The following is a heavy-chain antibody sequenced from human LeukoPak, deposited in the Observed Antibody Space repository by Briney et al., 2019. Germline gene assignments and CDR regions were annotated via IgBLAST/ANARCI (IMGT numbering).Heavy chain of an antibody. Sequence: ASVKVSCKASGYTFTGYYMHWVRQAPGQGLEWMGWINPNSGGTNYAQKFQGRVTMTRDTSIRTAYMELSRLRSDDTAVYYCARVGGSGSRSWFDPWGQGTLVTVSS. CDR3: ARVGGSGSRSWFDP. V-gene: IGHV1-2*02. D-gene: IGHD3-10*01. J-gene: IGHJ5*02. CDR1: GYTFTGYY. CDR2: INPNSGGT.